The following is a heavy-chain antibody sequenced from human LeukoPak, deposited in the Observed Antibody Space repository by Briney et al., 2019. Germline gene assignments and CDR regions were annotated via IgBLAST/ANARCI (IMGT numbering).Heavy chain of an antibody. CDR2: INPSGGST. Sequence: ASVKVSCKASGYTFTSYYMHWVRQAPGQGLEWMGMINPSGGSTSYAQKLQGRVTMTRDPSTSTAYMQLSRLRSDDTAVYYCARYRRVYYYDSSGHTRNMDVWGKGTTVTVSS. CDR1: GYTFTSYY. J-gene: IGHJ6*03. CDR3: ARYRRVYYYDSSGHTRNMDV. D-gene: IGHD3-22*01. V-gene: IGHV1-46*04.